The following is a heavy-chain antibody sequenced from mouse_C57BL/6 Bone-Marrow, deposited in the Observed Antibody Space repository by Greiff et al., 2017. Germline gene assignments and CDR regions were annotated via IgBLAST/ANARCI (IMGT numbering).Heavy chain of an antibody. J-gene: IGHJ3*01. Sequence: VQLQQPAAEPVKPGASVKLSCKASGHTFTSYWMHWVKQRPGRGLEWIGRLSPNWGGTKYNEKFKSKATLTVDKPSSTASMQLSSLTSEDSAGYYCARDAYWGQGTLVNVSA. V-gene: IGHV1-72*01. CDR3: ARDAY. CDR1: GHTFTSYW. CDR2: LSPNWGGT.